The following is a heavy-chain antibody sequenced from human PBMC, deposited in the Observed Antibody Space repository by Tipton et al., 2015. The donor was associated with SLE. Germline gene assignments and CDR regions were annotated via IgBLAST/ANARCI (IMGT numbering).Heavy chain of an antibody. Sequence: SLRLSCAASGFTFSTYGMHWVRQTAGEGLVWVSRINTDGSSTGCADSGKGRFTISRDNAKNMLYLQMNSLRAEDSAMYYCARDMRWGASDCWGPGPLVTVSS. CDR3: ARDMRWGASDC. CDR2: INTDGSST. V-gene: IGHV3-74*01. CDR1: GFTFSTYG. D-gene: IGHD7-27*01. J-gene: IGHJ4*02.